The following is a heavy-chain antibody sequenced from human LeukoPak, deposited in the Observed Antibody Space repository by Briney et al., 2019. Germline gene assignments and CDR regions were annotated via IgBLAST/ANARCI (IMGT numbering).Heavy chain of an antibody. CDR3: ARVTTGSTTLDS. CDR2: IYHSGST. CDR1: GGSISSGTYY. Sequence: SETLSLTCTVSGGSISSGTYYWTWIRQPRGKGLEWIGYIYHSGSTYYNPSLKSRLTISVDTSNNRFYLKLKSVTAADTAVFYCARVTTGSTTLDSWGQGILVTVSS. D-gene: IGHD1-1*01. V-gene: IGHV4-39*02. J-gene: IGHJ5*01.